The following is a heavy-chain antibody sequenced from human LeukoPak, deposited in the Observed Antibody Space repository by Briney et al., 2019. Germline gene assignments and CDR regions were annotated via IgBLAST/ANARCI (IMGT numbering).Heavy chain of an antibody. CDR1: GFTFSSYS. V-gene: IGHV3-21*01. D-gene: IGHD6-19*01. CDR2: ISGSSSYI. CDR3: AGNPGYSSGWYMGPDY. Sequence: GGSLRLSCAASGFTFSSYSMNWVRQAPGKGLEWVSSISGSSSYIYYADSVKGRFTISRDNAKNSLYLQMNSLRAEDTAVYYCAGNPGYSSGWYMGPDYWGQGTLVTVSS. J-gene: IGHJ4*02.